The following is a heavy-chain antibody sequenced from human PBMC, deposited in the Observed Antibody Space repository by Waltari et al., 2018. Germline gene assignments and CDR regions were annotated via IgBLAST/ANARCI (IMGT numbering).Heavy chain of an antibody. CDR1: GGSISSCY. V-gene: IGHV4-59*01. CDR2: SYYSGST. Sequence: QAQLQESGPGLVKPSETLSRTCTVSGGSISSCYWTWIRQPTGKGVEWIGDSYYSGSTNYNPSLKSRVTISVDTPKNQFALKLSSVTAADTAVYYCARARQMATSDGYFDYWGQGTLVTVSS. CDR3: ARARQMATSDGYFDY. D-gene: IGHD5-12*01. J-gene: IGHJ4*01.